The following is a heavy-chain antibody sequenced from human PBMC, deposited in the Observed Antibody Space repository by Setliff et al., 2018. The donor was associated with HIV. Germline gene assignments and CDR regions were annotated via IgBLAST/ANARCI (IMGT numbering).Heavy chain of an antibody. CDR2: ISYSGIR. D-gene: IGHD1-26*01. Sequence: SETLSLTCTVSGGSFSGHYWSWIRQPPGKGPEWIGYISYSGIRNYNPSLKSRVTISGDTSRNQFSRKLSSVTAADTAVYYCARGGARERPEDFFHYWGQGTLVTVSS. CDR3: ARGGARERPEDFFHY. V-gene: IGHV4-59*11. J-gene: IGHJ4*02. CDR1: GGSFSGHY.